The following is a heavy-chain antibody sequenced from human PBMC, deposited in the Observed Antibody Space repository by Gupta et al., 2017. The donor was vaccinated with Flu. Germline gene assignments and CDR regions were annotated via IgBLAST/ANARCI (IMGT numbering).Heavy chain of an antibody. CDR1: GFSFSDYE. CDR2: ISSSAVT. J-gene: IGHJ4*02. V-gene: IGHV3-48*03. Sequence: EVRLVESGGDLVQPGGSLRLSCVGSGFSFSDYEMNWVRLAPGKGLEWGSCISSSAVTYNTDSVKGRFTIYREKARNSVYLQMNSLRVEDTAIYYCARGHWDSWGQGTQVTVSS. CDR3: ARGHWDS.